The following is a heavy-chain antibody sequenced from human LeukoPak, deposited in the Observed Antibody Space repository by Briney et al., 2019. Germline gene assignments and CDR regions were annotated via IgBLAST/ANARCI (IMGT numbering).Heavy chain of an antibody. Sequence: SETLSLTCTVSGGSISSSSYYWGCIRQAPGKGLEGTGSIYYSGSTYYNPSLKSRVTISVDTSKNQFSLKLSSVTAADTAVYYCARAVQGYDILAGRGYFDYWGQGTLVTVSS. J-gene: IGHJ4*02. CDR1: GGSISSSSYY. CDR3: ARAVQGYDILAGRGYFDY. D-gene: IGHD3-9*01. CDR2: IYYSGST. V-gene: IGHV4-39*07.